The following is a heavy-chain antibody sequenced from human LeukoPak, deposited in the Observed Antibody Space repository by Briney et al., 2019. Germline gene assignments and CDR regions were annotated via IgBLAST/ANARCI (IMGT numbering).Heavy chain of an antibody. D-gene: IGHD6-13*01. Sequence: GGSLRLSCVASGFIFSRYGMHWVRQAPGKGLEYVSAISNSGGSTYYANSVKGRFTISRDNSKNTLYLQMGSLRGEDMAVYYCARGLITGAAGTYYYYGMDIWGQGTTVTVSS. J-gene: IGHJ6*02. V-gene: IGHV3-64*01. CDR3: ARGLITGAAGTYYYYGMDI. CDR1: GFIFSRYG. CDR2: ISNSGGST.